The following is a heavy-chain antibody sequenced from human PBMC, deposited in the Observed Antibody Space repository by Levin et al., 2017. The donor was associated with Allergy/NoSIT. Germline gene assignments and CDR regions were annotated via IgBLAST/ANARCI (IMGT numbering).Heavy chain of an antibody. CDR3: ASPGYSSSWYTHLDY. CDR1: GGSISSSSYY. CDR2: IYYSGST. J-gene: IGHJ4*02. D-gene: IGHD6-13*01. Sequence: SQTLSLTCTVSGGSISSSSYYWGWIRQPPGKGLEWIGSIYYSGSTYYNPSLKSRVTISVDTSKNQFSLKLSSVTAADTAVYYCASPGYSSSWYTHLDYWGQGTLVTVSS. V-gene: IGHV4-39*01.